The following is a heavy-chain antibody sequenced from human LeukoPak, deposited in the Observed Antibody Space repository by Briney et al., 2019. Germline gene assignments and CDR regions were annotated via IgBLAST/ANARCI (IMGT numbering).Heavy chain of an antibody. D-gene: IGHD5-18*01. CDR3: ARGRSYGYSGYYYYYMDV. V-gene: IGHV4-39*07. CDR1: GGSISMSSYY. J-gene: IGHJ6*03. CDR2: IYYSGST. Sequence: SETLSLTCTVSGGSISMSSYYWGWIRQPPGKGLEWIGSIYYSGSTYYNPSLKSRVTISVDTSKNQFSLKLSSVTAADTAVYYCARGRSYGYSGYYYYYMDVWGKGTTVTVSS.